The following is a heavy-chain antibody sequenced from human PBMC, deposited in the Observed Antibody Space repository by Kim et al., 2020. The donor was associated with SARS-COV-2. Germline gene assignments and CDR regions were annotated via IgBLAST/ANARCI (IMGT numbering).Heavy chain of an antibody. CDR3: ARLEGSGWPFDY. V-gene: IGHV4-39*01. Sequence: SETLSLTCTVSGGSISSSSYYWGWIRQPPGKGLEWIGSIYYSGSTYYNPSLKSRVTISVDTSKNQFSLKLSSVTAADTAVYYCARLEGSGWPFDYWGQGTLVTVSS. D-gene: IGHD6-19*01. CDR1: GGSISSSSYY. J-gene: IGHJ4*02. CDR2: IYYSGST.